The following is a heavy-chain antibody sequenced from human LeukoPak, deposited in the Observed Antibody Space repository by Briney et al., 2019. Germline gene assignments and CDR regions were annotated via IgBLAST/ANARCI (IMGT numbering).Heavy chain of an antibody. CDR3: ARDLSGSADY. J-gene: IGHJ4*02. Sequence: GGPLRLSCAVSGVTFSTYAMHWVRQAPGKGLEYVSSITSNGDNTFYANSVKGRFTISRDNSKNTLYLQMGSLRAEDMAVYYCARDLSGSADYLGPGTLVTVSS. V-gene: IGHV3-64*01. CDR1: GVTFSTYA. D-gene: IGHD2-15*01. CDR2: ITSNGDNT.